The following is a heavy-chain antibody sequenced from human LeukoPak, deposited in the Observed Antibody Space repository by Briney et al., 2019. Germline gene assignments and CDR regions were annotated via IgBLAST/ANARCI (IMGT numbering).Heavy chain of an antibody. CDR3: ARHINRVVLSQNWFDP. D-gene: IGHD2-15*01. V-gene: IGHV4-39*01. Sequence: SETLSLTCTVSGGSISSYYWGWIRQPPGKGLEWIGSVYYSGNTYYNPSLKSRGTVSVHTSKNQFSLKLSSVTAADTAVYYCARHINRVVLSQNWFDPWGQGTLVTVSS. CDR1: GGSISSYY. J-gene: IGHJ5*02. CDR2: VYYSGNT.